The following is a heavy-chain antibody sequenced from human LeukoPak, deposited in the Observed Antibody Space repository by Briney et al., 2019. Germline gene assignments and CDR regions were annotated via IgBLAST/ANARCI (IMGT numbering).Heavy chain of an antibody. V-gene: IGHV4-4*09. CDR1: GGSISSYY. J-gene: IGHJ6*03. CDR3: ASIAVARPGGPYYYYYMDV. D-gene: IGHD6-19*01. Sequence: SETLSLTCTVSGGSISSYYWSWIRQPPGKGLEWIGYIYTSRSTNYNPSLKSRVTISVDTSKNQFSLKLSSVTAADTAVYYCASIAVARPGGPYYYYYMDVWGKGTTVTVSS. CDR2: IYTSRST.